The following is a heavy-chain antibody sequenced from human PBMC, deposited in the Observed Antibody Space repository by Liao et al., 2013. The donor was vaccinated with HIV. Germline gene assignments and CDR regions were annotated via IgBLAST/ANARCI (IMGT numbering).Heavy chain of an antibody. CDR1: GGSFSGYY. CDR3: ARVQWXPAPNWYSDL. J-gene: IGHJ2*01. D-gene: IGHD1-26*01. Sequence: QVQLQQWGAGLLKPSETLSLTCAVYGGSFSGYYWGWIRQPPGKGLEWIGNIYYRGNTYYNPSLRSRVTISLDTSKIQFSLNLNSVTAADTAVYYCARVQWXPAPNWYSDLWGRGTLVIVSS. V-gene: IGHV4-34*01. CDR2: IYYRGNT.